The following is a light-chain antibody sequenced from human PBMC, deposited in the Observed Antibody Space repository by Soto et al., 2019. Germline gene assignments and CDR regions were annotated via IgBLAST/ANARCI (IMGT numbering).Light chain of an antibody. Sequence: QSALTQPASVSGSPGQSITISCTGTSFDVDDYNSVSWYQQPPGKAPNLIIYEVNNRPSGVSNRFSGSNSDNTASLTISGLQAEDEADYYCSLYTTSSTPSYVFGTGTKV. CDR3: SLYTTSSTPSYV. V-gene: IGLV2-14*01. CDR2: EVN. CDR1: SFDVDDYNS. J-gene: IGLJ1*01.